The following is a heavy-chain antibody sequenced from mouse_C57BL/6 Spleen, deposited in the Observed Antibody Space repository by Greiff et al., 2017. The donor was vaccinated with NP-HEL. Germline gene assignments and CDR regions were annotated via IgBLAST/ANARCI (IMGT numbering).Heavy chain of an antibody. J-gene: IGHJ2*01. D-gene: IGHD1-1*01. CDR3: ARSTPPYYYGSSWNFDY. CDR2: INPNNGGT. Sequence: EVKLQESGPELVKPGASVKIPCKASGYTFTDYNMDWVKQSHGKSLEWIGDINPNNGGTIYNQKFKGKATLTVDKSSSTAYMELRSLTSEDTAVYYCARSTPPYYYGSSWNFDYWGQGTTLTVSS. CDR1: GYTFTDYN. V-gene: IGHV1-18*01.